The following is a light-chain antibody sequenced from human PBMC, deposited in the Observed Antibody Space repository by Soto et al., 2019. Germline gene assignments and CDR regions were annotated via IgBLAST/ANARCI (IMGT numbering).Light chain of an antibody. CDR3: QPSYKAPS. Sequence: DIPMNQSPSSLSASVGDRVTITCRASQSSSSFLNWYQQKPGRAPKLLIYAASSLQSGVPSRFSGSGSGTDVTLTISSLQTEDLATYYCQPSYKAPSFGGGSKVEIK. CDR2: AAS. J-gene: IGKJ4*01. V-gene: IGKV1-39*01. CDR1: QSSSSF.